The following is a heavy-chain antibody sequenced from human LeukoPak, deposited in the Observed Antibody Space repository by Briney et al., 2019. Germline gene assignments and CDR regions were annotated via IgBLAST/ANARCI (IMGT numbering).Heavy chain of an antibody. Sequence: PGGSLRLSCAASGFTFRNYVIHWVRQAPGKGLEWVGHIKSKTDGGTTDYAAPVKGRFTISRDDSKDTLYLQMNSLKTEDTAVYYCTTDRYCTSTTCVDYWGQGTLVTVSS. CDR3: TTDRYCTSTTCVDY. V-gene: IGHV3-15*01. CDR2: IKSKTDGGTT. D-gene: IGHD2-2*01. J-gene: IGHJ4*02. CDR1: GFTFRNYV.